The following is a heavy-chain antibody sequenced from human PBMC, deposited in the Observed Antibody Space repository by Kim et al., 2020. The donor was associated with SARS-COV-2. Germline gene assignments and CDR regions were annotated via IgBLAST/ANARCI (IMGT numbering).Heavy chain of an antibody. V-gene: IGHV3-74*01. CDR3: VRGMPSY. Sequence: GGSLRLSCAASGFTFSSFWIHWVRQAPGKGLVWVSNIDNDGRTTTYADSVKGRFTITRDNAKNTVYLQLNSLRVDDTAVYYCVRGMPSYWGQGAWVTVSS. J-gene: IGHJ4*02. CDR2: IDNDGRTT. D-gene: IGHD2-2*01. CDR1: GFTFSSFW.